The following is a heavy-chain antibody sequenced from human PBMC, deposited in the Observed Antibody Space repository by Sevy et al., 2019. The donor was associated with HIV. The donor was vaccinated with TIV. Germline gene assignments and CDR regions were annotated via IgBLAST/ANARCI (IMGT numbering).Heavy chain of an antibody. CDR1: GFTFSSYG. J-gene: IGHJ6*02. Sequence: GGPLRLSCAASGFTFSSYGMHWVRQAPGKGLEWVAVIWYDGSNKYYADSVKGRFTISRDNSKNTLYLQMNSLRAEDTAVYYCARELLTVTTAYYYYGMDVWGQGTTVTVSS. D-gene: IGHD4-17*01. CDR2: IWYDGSNK. CDR3: ARELLTVTTAYYYYGMDV. V-gene: IGHV3-33*01.